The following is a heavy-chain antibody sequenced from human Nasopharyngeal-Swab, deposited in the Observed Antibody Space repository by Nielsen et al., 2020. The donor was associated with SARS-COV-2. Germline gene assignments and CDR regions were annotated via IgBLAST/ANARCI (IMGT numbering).Heavy chain of an antibody. Sequence: KVSCKGSGYSFTSYWIGGVRPMRGKGLEWMGIIYPGDSDTRYSPSFPGQVTISADKSISTAYLQWSSLKASDTAMYYCARQQGSSGLTYDAFDIWGQGTMVTVSS. J-gene: IGHJ3*02. V-gene: IGHV5-51*01. CDR2: IYPGDSDT. CDR1: GYSFTSYW. CDR3: ARQQGSSGLTYDAFDI. D-gene: IGHD6-19*01.